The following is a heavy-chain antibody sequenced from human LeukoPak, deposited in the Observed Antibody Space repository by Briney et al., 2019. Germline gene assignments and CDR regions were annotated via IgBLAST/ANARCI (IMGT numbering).Heavy chain of an antibody. CDR3: AKGPVGATTVSFDY. Sequence: GGSLRLSCAASGFTFDDYAMHWVRQAPGKGLEWVSLISGDGGSTYYADSVKGRFTISRDNSKNSLYLQMNSLRTEDTALYNCAKGPVGATTVSFDYWGQGTLVTVSS. CDR2: ISGDGGST. J-gene: IGHJ4*02. D-gene: IGHD1-26*01. CDR1: GFTFDDYA. V-gene: IGHV3-43*02.